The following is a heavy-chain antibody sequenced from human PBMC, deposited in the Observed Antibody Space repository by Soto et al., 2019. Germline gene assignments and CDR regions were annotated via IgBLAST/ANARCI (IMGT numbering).Heavy chain of an antibody. J-gene: IGHJ4*02. Sequence: QVQLVQSGAELKKPGSSVKVSCKASGGTFSSYTISWVRQAPGQGLEWMGRIIPILGIANYAQKFQGRVTITADKSTSTAYMELISLRSEDSAVYYCARGPRGEGYWGQGTLVTVSS. CDR3: ARGPRGEGY. V-gene: IGHV1-69*02. CDR1: GGTFSSYT. D-gene: IGHD3-10*01. CDR2: IIPILGIA.